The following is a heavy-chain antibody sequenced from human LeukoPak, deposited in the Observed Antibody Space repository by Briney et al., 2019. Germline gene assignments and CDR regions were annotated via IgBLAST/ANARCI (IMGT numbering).Heavy chain of an antibody. Sequence: GGSLRLSCAGSGFTFSSAWMTWVRQTPGKGLEWVGHIRSRTDGGTTDYAAPVKGRFTVSRDDSTNTVYLQMNSLKTEDSAVYYCATEFYRNGYNFWGQGTLVTVSS. CDR2: IRSRTDGGTT. D-gene: IGHD5-24*01. V-gene: IGHV3-15*01. CDR1: GFTFSSAW. J-gene: IGHJ4*02. CDR3: ATEFYRNGYNF.